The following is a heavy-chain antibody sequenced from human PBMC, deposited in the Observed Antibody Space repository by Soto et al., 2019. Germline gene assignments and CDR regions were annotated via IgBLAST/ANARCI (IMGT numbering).Heavy chain of an antibody. CDR1: GGTFSSYA. V-gene: IGHV1-69*12. Sequence: QVQLVQSGAEVKKPGSSVKVSCKASGGTFSSYAISWVRQAPGQGLEWMGGIIPIFGTANYAQKFQGRVTITADESTSTAYMELSSLRAEDTAVYYCTLDLVLMVSARRGFDYGMDVCGQGTTVTVSS. J-gene: IGHJ6*02. CDR2: IIPIFGTA. CDR3: TLDLVLMVSARRGFDYGMDV. D-gene: IGHD2-8*01.